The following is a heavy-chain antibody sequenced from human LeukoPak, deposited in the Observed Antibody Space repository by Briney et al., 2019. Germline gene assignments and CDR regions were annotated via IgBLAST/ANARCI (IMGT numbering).Heavy chain of an antibody. D-gene: IGHD6-6*01. CDR1: NYSISSGYY. V-gene: IGHV4-38-2*02. CDR2: IYHSGST. CDR3: ARDLPSIARLYYFDY. Sequence: PSETLSLTCTVSNYSISSGYYWGWIRQPPGKGLEWIGSIYHSGSTYYNPSLKSRVTISVDTSKNQFSLKLSFVTAADTAVYYCARDLPSIARLYYFDYWGQGTLVTVSS. J-gene: IGHJ4*02.